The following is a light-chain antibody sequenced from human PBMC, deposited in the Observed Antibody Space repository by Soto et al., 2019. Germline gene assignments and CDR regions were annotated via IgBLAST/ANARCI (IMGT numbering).Light chain of an antibody. CDR2: GAS. J-gene: IGKJ4*01. CDR3: QHYGSS. CDR1: QKVTSDY. V-gene: IGKV3-20*01. Sequence: EIVLTQSPDTLSLSPGERATLSCRASQKVTSDYLGWYQQRPGQAPRLLIYGASSRATGIPDRFSGSGSGTDFTLTINTLEPEDFALYYCQHYGSSFGGRTRVEIK.